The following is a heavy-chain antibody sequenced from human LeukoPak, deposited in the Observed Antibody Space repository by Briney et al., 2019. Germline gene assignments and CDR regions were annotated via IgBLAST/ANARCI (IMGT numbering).Heavy chain of an antibody. V-gene: IGHV1-69*13. D-gene: IGHD6-13*01. J-gene: IGHJ4*02. Sequence: ASVKVSCKASGGTFSSYAISWVRQAPGQGLEWMGGIIPIFGTANYAQKFQGRVTITADESTSTAYMELSSLRSEDTAVYYCAKDLYEFFISIAAAGIDYWGQGTLVTVSS. CDR3: AKDLYEFFISIAAAGIDY. CDR1: GGTFSSYA. CDR2: IIPIFGTA.